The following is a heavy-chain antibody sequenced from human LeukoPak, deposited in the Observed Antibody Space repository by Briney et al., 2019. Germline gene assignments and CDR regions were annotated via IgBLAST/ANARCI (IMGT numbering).Heavy chain of an antibody. D-gene: IGHD1-1*01. CDR3: ARGNAWFDP. CDR1: GFTFDDYA. V-gene: IGHV3-9*01. J-gene: IGHJ5*02. CDR2: ISWNSGSI. Sequence: GGSLRLSCAASGFTFDDYAMHWVRQAPGKGLEWVSGISWNSGSIGYADSVKGRFTISRDNAENSLYLQMNSLRAEDTAVYYCARGNAWFDPWGQGTLVTVSS.